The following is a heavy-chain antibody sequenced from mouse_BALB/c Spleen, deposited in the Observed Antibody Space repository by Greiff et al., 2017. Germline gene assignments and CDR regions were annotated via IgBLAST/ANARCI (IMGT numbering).Heavy chain of an antibody. CDR2: INPSTGYT. CDR1: GYTFTSYW. CDR3: ARDRRSYYRYDFYAMDY. J-gene: IGHJ4*01. Sequence: VKLMESGAELAKPGASVKMSCKASGYTFTSYWMHWVKQRPGQGLEWIGYINPSTGYTEYNQKFKDKATLTADKSSSTAYMQLSSLTSEDSAVYYCARDRRSYYRYDFYAMDYWGQGTSVTVSS. V-gene: IGHV1-7*01. D-gene: IGHD2-14*01.